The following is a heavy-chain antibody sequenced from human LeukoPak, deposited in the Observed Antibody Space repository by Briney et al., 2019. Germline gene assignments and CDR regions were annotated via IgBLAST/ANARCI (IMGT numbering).Heavy chain of an antibody. J-gene: IGHJ4*02. V-gene: IGHV1-8*01. Sequence: ASVKVSCKASGYTFTSYDINWVRQSTGQGLEWMGWMNPNSGNTGYAQKFRGRVTMTRNTSISTAYMELSSLRSEDTAVYYCARGPEFTVTTEDYFDYWGQGTLVTVSS. D-gene: IGHD4-17*01. CDR1: GYTFTSYD. CDR2: MNPNSGNT. CDR3: ARGPEFTVTTEDYFDY.